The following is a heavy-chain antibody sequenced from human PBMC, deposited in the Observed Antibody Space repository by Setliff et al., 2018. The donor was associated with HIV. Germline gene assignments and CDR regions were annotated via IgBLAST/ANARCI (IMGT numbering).Heavy chain of an antibody. Sequence: ASVKVSCKSSGYTFTAHHIHWVRQAPGQGPEWMGWIIPKSGGTSYAEKFRGRVTMTRDTSLSTAYMELSWLTSDDTAVYYCARVVDRDYDFWSAYEYWGQGTMVTVSS. D-gene: IGHD3-3*01. V-gene: IGHV1-2*02. CDR1: GYTFTAHH. CDR2: IIPKSGGT. J-gene: IGHJ4*02. CDR3: ARVVDRDYDFWSAYEY.